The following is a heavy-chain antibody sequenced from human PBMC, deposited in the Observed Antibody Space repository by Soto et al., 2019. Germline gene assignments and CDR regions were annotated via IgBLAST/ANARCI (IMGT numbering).Heavy chain of an antibody. V-gene: IGHV3-23*01. CDR2: ISGGIGST. D-gene: IGHD1-26*01. J-gene: IGHJ4*02. CDR3: AKGAARYFDY. Sequence: EVQLLESGGGLVQPGGSLRLSCVASGFSFGTYAMTLVRQVPGKGLEWVSTISGGIGSTFYADSVKGRFTISRDISKKMLFLHMNGLRGEDTGTYYCAKGAARYFDYWGRGILVTVSS. CDR1: GFSFGTYA.